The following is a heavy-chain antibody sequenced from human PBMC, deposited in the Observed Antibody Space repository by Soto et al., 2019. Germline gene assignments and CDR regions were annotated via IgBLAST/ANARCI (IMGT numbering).Heavy chain of an antibody. J-gene: IGHJ6*02. D-gene: IGHD4-4*01. CDR2: IDPSDSYT. CDR3: ARQGTVTISEPYGMDV. CDR1: GYSFTSYW. V-gene: IGHV5-10-1*01. Sequence: PGESLKISCKGSGYSFTSYWISLVRQMPGKGLEWMGRIDPSDSYTNYSPSFQGHVTISADKSISTAYLQWSSLKASDTAMYYCARQGTVTISEPYGMDVWGQGTMVTVSS.